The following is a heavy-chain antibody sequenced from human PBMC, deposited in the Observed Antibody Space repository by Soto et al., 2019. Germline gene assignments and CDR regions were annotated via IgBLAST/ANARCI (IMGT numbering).Heavy chain of an antibody. CDR1: GFTFSSYW. J-gene: IGHJ4*02. Sequence: GGSLRLSCAASGFTFSSYWMSWVRQAPGKGLEWVANIKQDGSEKYYVDSVKGRFTISRDNARNSMYLQMNSLRAEDTAVYYRARVGIGYDFWSGYSQPFDYWGQGTLVTVSS. CDR2: IKQDGSEK. CDR3: ARVGIGYDFWSGYSQPFDY. V-gene: IGHV3-7*01. D-gene: IGHD3-3*01.